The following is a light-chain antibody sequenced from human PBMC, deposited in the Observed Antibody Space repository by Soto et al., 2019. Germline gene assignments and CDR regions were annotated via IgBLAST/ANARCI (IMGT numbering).Light chain of an antibody. CDR2: ENN. CDR1: TSNIGSSS. V-gene: IGLV1-47*01. J-gene: IGLJ2*01. Sequence: QSVLRQPPSASGTPGQSVTISCSGSTSNIGSSSVYWYQQLPGTAPKVFIYENNRRPSGVPDRFSGSKSGTSASLAISGLRSEDEAGYYCATWDDSLSGPVFGGGTKLTVL. CDR3: ATWDDSLSGPV.